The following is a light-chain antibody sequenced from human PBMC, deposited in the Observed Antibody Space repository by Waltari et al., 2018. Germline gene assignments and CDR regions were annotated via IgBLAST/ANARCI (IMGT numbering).Light chain of an antibody. J-gene: IGLJ2*01. CDR2: EVS. CDR3: SSFTTSSTLL. CDR1: SSDVGDFNS. V-gene: IGLV2-14*01. Sequence: QSALTQPASVSASPGESITISCTATSSDVGDFNSVSWYQQHPGQAPKFMIYEVSNRPSGVSHRFYGSKSGNTASLTISGLQAEDEAVYYCSSFTTSSTLLFGGGTKLTVL.